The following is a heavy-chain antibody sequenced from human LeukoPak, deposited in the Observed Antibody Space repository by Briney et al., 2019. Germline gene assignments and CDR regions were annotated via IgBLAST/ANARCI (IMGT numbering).Heavy chain of an antibody. D-gene: IGHD3-10*01. CDR1: GGSISSGGYY. V-gene: IGHV4-30-2*01. Sequence: PSQTLSLTCTVSGGSISSGGYYWRWIRQPPGKGLEWIGYIYHSGSTYYNPSLKSRVTISVDRSKNQFSLKLSSVTAADTAVYYCARDGAYYYGSGSYYVDYWGQGTLVTVSS. CDR3: ARDGAYYYGSGSYYVDY. J-gene: IGHJ4*02. CDR2: IYHSGST.